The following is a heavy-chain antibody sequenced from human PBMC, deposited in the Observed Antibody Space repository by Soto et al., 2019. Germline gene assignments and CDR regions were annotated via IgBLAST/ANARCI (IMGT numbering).Heavy chain of an antibody. Sequence: PSETLSLTCSVSGGSIDSYFWSWIRQPAGKGLKWLGRIYSSGGTNYNVSLESRVTMSVDTSKSQFSLELRSVTAADTAVYYCARWATGASSHGMDVWGPGTTVTVSS. CDR3: ARWATGASSHGMDV. V-gene: IGHV4-4*07. J-gene: IGHJ6*02. CDR1: GGSIDSYF. CDR2: IYSSGGT. D-gene: IGHD1-1*01.